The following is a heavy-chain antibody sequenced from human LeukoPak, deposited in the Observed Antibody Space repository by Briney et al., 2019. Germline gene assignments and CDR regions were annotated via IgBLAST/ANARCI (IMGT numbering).Heavy chain of an antibody. CDR2: INQDGSQT. J-gene: IGHJ4*02. V-gene: IGHV3-7*01. Sequence: GGSLRLSCTASGFAFSGYWMSLVRQAPGKGLEWLANINQDGSQTSYVDSVRGRFTVSRDNAKNSLYLQMNSLRADDTAVYYCARDSSPRYSGYDWVFWGRGTLVTVSS. CDR3: ARDSSPRYSGYDWVF. D-gene: IGHD5-12*01. CDR1: GFAFSGYW.